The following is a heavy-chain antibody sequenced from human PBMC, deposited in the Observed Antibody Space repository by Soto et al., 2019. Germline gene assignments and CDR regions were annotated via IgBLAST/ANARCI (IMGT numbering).Heavy chain of an antibody. D-gene: IGHD3-10*01. CDR3: ARFSGWLAGNYYHGMDV. Sequence: GASVTVSCKASGYTFTGYYMHWVRQAPGQGLEWMGWINPNSGGTNYAQKFQGWVTMTRDTSISTAYMELSRLRSDDTAVYYCARFSGWLAGNYYHGMDVWGQGTMVTVSS. CDR1: GYTFTGYY. CDR2: INPNSGGT. V-gene: IGHV1-2*04. J-gene: IGHJ6*02.